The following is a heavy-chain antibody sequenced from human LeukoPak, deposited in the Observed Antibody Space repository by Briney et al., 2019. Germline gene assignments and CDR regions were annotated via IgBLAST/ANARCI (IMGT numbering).Heavy chain of an antibody. J-gene: IGHJ5*02. D-gene: IGHD2-2*01. Sequence: PGGSLRLSCAASGFTFSSYAMHWVRQAPGKGLEWVAVISYDGSNKYYADSVKGRFTISRDNSKNTLYLQMNSLRAEDTAVYYCAKDLKRAGDIVVVPAATPRFDPWGQGTLVTVSS. CDR3: AKDLKRAGDIVVVPAATPRFDP. CDR2: ISYDGSNK. CDR1: GFTFSSYA. V-gene: IGHV3-30-3*01.